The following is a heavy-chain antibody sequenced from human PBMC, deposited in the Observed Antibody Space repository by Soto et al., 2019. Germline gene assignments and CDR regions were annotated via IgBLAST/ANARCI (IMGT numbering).Heavy chain of an antibody. CDR2: INHSGST. D-gene: IGHD5-18*01. CDR1: GGSFIGYY. J-gene: IGHJ4*02. V-gene: IGHV4-34*01. CDR3: ARVRWVTQFDY. Sequence: SETLSLTCAVYGGSFIGYYWSLSRHPPVKGLEWIGEINHSGSTNYNPSLKSRVTISVDTSKNQFSLKLSSVTAADTAVYYCARVRWVTQFDYWGQGTLVTVSS.